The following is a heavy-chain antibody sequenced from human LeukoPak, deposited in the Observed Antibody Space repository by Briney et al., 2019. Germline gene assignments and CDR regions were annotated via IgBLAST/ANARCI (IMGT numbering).Heavy chain of an antibody. CDR2: IKQDGSEK. D-gene: IGHD6-6*01. CDR3: AKSSSGAYDI. Sequence: GGSLRLSCAASGFTFSSYWMSWVRQAPGTGLEWVANIKQDGSEKYYVDSVKGRFTISRDNAKNSLYLQMNSLRAEDTALYYCAKSSSGAYDIWGQGTMVTVSS. J-gene: IGHJ3*02. V-gene: IGHV3-7*01. CDR1: GFTFSSYW.